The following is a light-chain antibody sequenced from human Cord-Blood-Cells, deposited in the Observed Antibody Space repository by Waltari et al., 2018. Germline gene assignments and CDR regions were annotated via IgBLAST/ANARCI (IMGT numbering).Light chain of an antibody. Sequence: DLVMTQSPLSLPVTPGEPASISCRSSQSLLHSNGYNYLDWYLQKPGQSPQLLIYLGSNRASGVPDRFSGSGSGTDFTLKSSRVEAEDVGVYYCMQALQTPSTFGGGTKVEIK. CDR2: LGS. J-gene: IGKJ4*01. V-gene: IGKV2-28*01. CDR1: QSLLHSNGYNY. CDR3: MQALQTPST.